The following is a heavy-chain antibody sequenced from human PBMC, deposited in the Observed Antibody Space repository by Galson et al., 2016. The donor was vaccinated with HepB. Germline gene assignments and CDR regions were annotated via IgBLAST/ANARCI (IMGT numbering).Heavy chain of an antibody. V-gene: IGHV4-31*03. J-gene: IGHJ5*02. CDR2: IHFSGST. Sequence: TLSLTCTVSGGSITSGAYSWSWIRQLPGKGLEWIGYIHFSGSTFYNPSLKSRVSMSLNTSERQFSLNLTSMTAADTAMYFCARGVYKWDDDGGPDHNWFDPWGQGTLVTVSS. CDR1: GGSITSGAYS. D-gene: IGHD1-20*01. CDR3: ARGVYKWDDDGGPDHNWFDP.